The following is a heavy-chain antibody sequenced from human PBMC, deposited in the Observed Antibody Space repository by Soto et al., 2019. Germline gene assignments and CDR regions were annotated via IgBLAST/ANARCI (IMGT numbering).Heavy chain of an antibody. CDR2: IRDKLNSYAT. V-gene: IGHV3-73*01. CDR3: TRHGSGGDYYGMDV. CDR1: GFTFSGST. Sequence: EVQLVESGGGVVQPGGSLKLSCAASGFTFSGSTMHWVRQASGKGLEWVGRIRDKLNSYATAYTASVKGRFTISRDDSKNTAYLQMNSMKTDDTAVYYCTRHGSGGDYYGMDVWGQGTTVTVSS. D-gene: IGHD3-16*01. J-gene: IGHJ6*02.